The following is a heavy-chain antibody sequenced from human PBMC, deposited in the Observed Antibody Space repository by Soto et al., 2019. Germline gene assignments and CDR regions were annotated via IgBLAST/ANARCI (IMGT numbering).Heavy chain of an antibody. CDR2: INHSGSI. D-gene: IGHD6-13*01. CDR1: GGTFSDYY. CDR3: ARSGSSWRGTNYYYYGMDV. J-gene: IGHJ6*02. Sequence: SETLSLTCAVYGGTFSDYYWSWIRQPPGKGLEWIGEINHSGSINYNPSLKSRVTFSVDRSKNQFSLKLSSVTAADTAVYYCARSGSSWRGTNYYYYGMDVWGQGTTVTVSS. V-gene: IGHV4-34*01.